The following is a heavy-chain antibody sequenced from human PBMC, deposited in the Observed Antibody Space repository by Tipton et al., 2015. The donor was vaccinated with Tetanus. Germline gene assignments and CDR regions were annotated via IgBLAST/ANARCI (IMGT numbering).Heavy chain of an antibody. CDR2: ISSNGGST. D-gene: IGHD2-15*01. J-gene: IGHJ4*02. CDR3: VKGGAGVVAAFDY. V-gene: IGHV3-64D*08. Sequence: SLRLSCSASGFTFSSYAMHWVRQAPGKELEYVSAISSNGGSTYYADSVKGRFTISRDNSKNTLYLQMSSLRAEDTAVYYCVKGGAGVVAAFDYWGQGTLVTVSS. CDR1: GFTFSSYA.